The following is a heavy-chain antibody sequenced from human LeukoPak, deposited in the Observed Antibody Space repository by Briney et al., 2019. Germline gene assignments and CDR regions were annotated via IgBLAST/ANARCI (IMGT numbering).Heavy chain of an antibody. CDR3: ARGEEYSSGFNYFDY. Sequence: ASVKVSCKASGYTFTGYYMHWVRQAPGQGLEWMGRINPNSGGTNYAQKFQGRVTMTRDTSISTAYVELSRLRSDDTAVYYCARGEEYSSGFNYFDYWGQGTLVTVSS. CDR1: GYTFTGYY. V-gene: IGHV1-2*06. CDR2: INPNSGGT. J-gene: IGHJ4*02. D-gene: IGHD5-18*01.